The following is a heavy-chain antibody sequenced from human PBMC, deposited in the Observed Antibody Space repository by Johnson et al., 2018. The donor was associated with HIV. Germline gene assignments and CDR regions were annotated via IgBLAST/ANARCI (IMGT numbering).Heavy chain of an antibody. V-gene: IGHV3-9*01. Sequence: EVQVLESGGGLVQPGRSLRLSCAASGFTFPDYAMHWVRLAPGRGLEWVSGISWNGGSIGYADSVKGRFTISRDNAKKSLFLQMNSLRPEDTALYYCARLQSGVADDAFDIWGQGTTVTVSS. J-gene: IGHJ3*02. CDR2: ISWNGGSI. D-gene: IGHD2-15*01. CDR1: GFTFPDYA. CDR3: ARLQSGVADDAFDI.